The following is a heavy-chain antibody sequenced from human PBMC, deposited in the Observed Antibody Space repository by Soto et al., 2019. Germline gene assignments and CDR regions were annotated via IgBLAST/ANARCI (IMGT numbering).Heavy chain of an antibody. CDR2: INHSGST. D-gene: IGHD2-2*01. CDR1: GGSFSGYY. CDR3: ARAPYCSSTSCDVRAFAI. Sequence: QVQLQQWGAGLLKPSETLSLTCAVYGGSFSGYYWSWIRQPPGKGLEWIGEINHSGSTNYNPSLTSRVTISVDTSKNQFSLKLSSVTAADTAVYYCARAPYCSSTSCDVRAFAIWGQGTMVTVSS. J-gene: IGHJ3*02. V-gene: IGHV4-34*01.